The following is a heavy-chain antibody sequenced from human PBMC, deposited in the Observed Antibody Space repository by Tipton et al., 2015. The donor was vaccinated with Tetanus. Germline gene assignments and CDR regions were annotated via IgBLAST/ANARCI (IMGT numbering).Heavy chain of an antibody. D-gene: IGHD3-22*01. J-gene: IGHJ6*02. CDR1: GFTFTNYG. V-gene: IGHV3-21*01. CDR2: ISSGSTYI. Sequence: SLRLSCGASGFTFTNYGMNWVRQAPGKGLEWVSSISSGSTYIYYADSVKGRFTISRDNAKNSLYLLMDSLRAEDTAVYYCARDQIVEQATRDHDYGVDVWGQGTTVTVSS. CDR3: ARDQIVEQATRDHDYGVDV.